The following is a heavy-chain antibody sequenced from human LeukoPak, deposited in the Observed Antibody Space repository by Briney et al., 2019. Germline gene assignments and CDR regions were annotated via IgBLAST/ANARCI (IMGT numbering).Heavy chain of an antibody. V-gene: IGHV3-30-3*01. D-gene: IGHD2-21*02. CDR3: ARDLLARLLLDY. CDR1: GFTFSSYA. Sequence: GRSLRLSCAASGFTFSSYAMHWVRQAPGKGLEWVAVISYDGSNKYYADSVKGRFTISRDNSKTTLYLQMNSLRAEDTAVYYCARDLLARLLLDYWGQGTLVTVSS. CDR2: ISYDGSNK. J-gene: IGHJ4*02.